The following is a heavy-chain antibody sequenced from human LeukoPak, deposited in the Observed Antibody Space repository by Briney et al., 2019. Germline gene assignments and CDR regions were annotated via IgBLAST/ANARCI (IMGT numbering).Heavy chain of an antibody. Sequence: GGSLRPSCAASGFTFSSYWMSWVRQAPGKGLEWVANIKQDGSEKYYVDSVKGRFTISRDNSKNTLYLQMNSLRAEDTAVYYCAKDGGIGTIDYWGQGTLVTVSS. CDR1: GFTFSSYW. D-gene: IGHD3-16*01. V-gene: IGHV3-7*03. CDR3: AKDGGIGTIDY. CDR2: IKQDGSEK. J-gene: IGHJ4*02.